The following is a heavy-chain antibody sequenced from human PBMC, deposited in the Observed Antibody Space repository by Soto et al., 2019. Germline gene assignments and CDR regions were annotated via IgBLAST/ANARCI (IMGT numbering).Heavy chain of an antibody. CDR2: MNPNSGNT. V-gene: IGHV1-8*01. D-gene: IGHD3-10*01. Sequence: ASVKVSCKASGYTFTSYDINWVRQATGQGLEWMGWMNPNSGNTGYAQKFQGRVTMTRNTSTSTAYMELNSLRSEDTAVYYCARKDYYGSGIYYFDSWGQGTQVTVSS. CDR3: ARKDYYGSGIYYFDS. J-gene: IGHJ4*02. CDR1: GYTFTSYD.